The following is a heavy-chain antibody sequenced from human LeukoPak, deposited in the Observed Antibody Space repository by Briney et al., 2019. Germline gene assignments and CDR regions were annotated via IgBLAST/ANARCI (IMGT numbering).Heavy chain of an antibody. D-gene: IGHD3-10*01. V-gene: IGHV3-43D*04. CDR2: ISWGGGST. CDR1: GFTFDDYA. Sequence: GGSLRLSCAASGFTFDDYAMHWVRQAPGKGLEWVSLISWGGGSTYYADSVKGRFTISRDNHKNSLYLHMNSLRAEDTALYYCAKDRSGNSYGNFDYWGQGTLVTVSS. CDR3: AKDRSGNSYGNFDY. J-gene: IGHJ4*02.